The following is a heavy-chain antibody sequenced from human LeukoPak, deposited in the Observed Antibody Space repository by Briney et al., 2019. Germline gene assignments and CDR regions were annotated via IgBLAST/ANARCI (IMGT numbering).Heavy chain of an antibody. D-gene: IGHD2-15*01. CDR1: GFTFSSYS. J-gene: IGHJ6*02. V-gene: IGHV3-21*01. CDR2: ISSSSSYI. CDR3: ARFVVVAAYYYYYGMDV. Sequence: GGSLRLSCAASGFTFSSYSMIWVRQAPGKGLEWVSSISSSSSYIYYADSVKGRFTISRDNAKNSLYLQMNSLRAEDTAVYYCARFVVVAAYYYYYGMDVWGQGTTVTVSS.